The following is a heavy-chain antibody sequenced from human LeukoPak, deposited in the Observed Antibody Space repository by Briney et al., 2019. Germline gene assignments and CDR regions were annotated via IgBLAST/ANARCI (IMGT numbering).Heavy chain of an antibody. V-gene: IGHV3-23*01. J-gene: IGHJ6*03. D-gene: IGHD6-6*01. CDR3: AKGGYSSSLGYYYYYMDV. Sequence: PGGPLRLSCAASGFTFSSYAMSWVRQAPGKGLEWVSAISGSGGSTYYADSVKGRFTISRDNSKNTLYLQMNSLRAEDTAVYYCAKGGYSSSLGYYYYYMDVWGKGTTVTVSS. CDR1: GFTFSSYA. CDR2: ISGSGGST.